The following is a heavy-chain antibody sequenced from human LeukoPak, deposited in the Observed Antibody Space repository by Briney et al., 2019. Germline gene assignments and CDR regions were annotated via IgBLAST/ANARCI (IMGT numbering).Heavy chain of an antibody. CDR3: ARRYYGDSLNY. CDR1: GGSFSGYY. V-gene: IGHV4-34*01. CDR2: INHSGST. J-gene: IGHJ4*02. D-gene: IGHD4-17*01. Sequence: SETLSLTCAVYGGSFSGYYWSWIRQPPGKGLEWIGEINHSGSTNYNPSLKSRVTISVDTSKNQFSLKLSFVTAADTAVYYCARRYYGDSLNYWGQGTLVTVSS.